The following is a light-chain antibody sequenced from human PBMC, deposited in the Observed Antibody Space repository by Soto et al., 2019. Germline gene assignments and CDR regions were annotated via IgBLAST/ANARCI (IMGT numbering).Light chain of an antibody. J-gene: IGLJ2*01. CDR2: STT. CDR3: LLYYDGGQLV. V-gene: IGLV7-43*01. Sequence: QTVVTQEPSLTVSPGGTITLTCASSTGPVTRGYSPNWFQQKPGQAPRALIYSTTNRHSWTPARFSGSLLGGKAALTLSGVQPEDEADYYFLLYYDGGQLVFGGGTNLTVL. CDR1: TGPVTRGYS.